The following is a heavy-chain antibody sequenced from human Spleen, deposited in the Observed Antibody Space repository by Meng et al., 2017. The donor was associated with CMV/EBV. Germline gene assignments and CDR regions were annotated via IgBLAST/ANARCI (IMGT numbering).Heavy chain of an antibody. CDR1: GFTFSNYW. CDR3: ARLGVVITDFG. V-gene: IGHV3-21*01. CDR2: ITSSSSYI. D-gene: IGHD1-20*01. J-gene: IGHJ4*02. Sequence: GGSLRLSCTASGFTFSNYWMSWVRQAPGEGLEWVSSITSSSSYIYYADSVKGRFTISRDNAKNSLYLQMNSLRAEDTAVYYCARLGVVITDFGWGQGTLVTVSS.